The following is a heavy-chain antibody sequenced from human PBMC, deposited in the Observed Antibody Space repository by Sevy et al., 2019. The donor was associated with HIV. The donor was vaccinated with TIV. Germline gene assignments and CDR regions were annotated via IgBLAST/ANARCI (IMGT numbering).Heavy chain of an antibody. V-gene: IGHV3-30-3*01. CDR2: ISYDGSNK. CDR3: ARDTLHPYRGGDCYSQPDY. Sequence: GGSLRLSCTASGFTLSSYAMHWVRQAPGKGLEWVAVISYDGSNKYYAHSVKGRFTISRDNSKNTLYLQMNSLRAEDTAVYYCARDTLHPYRGGDCYSQPDYWGQGTLVTVSS. J-gene: IGHJ4*02. D-gene: IGHD2-21*02. CDR1: GFTLSSYA.